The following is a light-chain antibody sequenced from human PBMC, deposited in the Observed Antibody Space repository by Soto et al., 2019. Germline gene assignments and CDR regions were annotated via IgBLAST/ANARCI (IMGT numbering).Light chain of an antibody. CDR2: EVS. J-gene: IGLJ1*01. V-gene: IGLV2-18*02. CDR3: SSYTSSSTYV. CDR1: SSDVGSYNR. Sequence: QSALTQPPSVSGSPGQSVTISCTGTSSDVGSYNRVSWYQQPPGTAPKLMIYEVSNRPSGVPDRFSGSKSGNTASLTISGLQAEHEADYYCSSYTSSSTYVFGTGTKVTVL.